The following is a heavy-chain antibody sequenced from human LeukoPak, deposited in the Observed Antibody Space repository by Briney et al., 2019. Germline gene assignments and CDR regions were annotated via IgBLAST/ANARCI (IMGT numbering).Heavy chain of an antibody. J-gene: IGHJ4*02. CDR3: AKDTHIVVVTATYDY. Sequence: GGSLRLSCAASGFTFSTYGMHWVRQAPGKGLEWVAVISYDGSNKYYADSVKGRFTISRDNSKNTLYLQMNSLRAEDTAVYYCAKDTHIVVVTATYDYWGQGTLVTVSS. CDR1: GFTFSTYG. V-gene: IGHV3-30*18. D-gene: IGHD2-21*02. CDR2: ISYDGSNK.